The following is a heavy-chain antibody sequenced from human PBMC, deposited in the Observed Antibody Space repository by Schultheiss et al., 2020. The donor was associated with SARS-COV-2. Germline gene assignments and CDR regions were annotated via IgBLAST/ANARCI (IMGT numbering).Heavy chain of an antibody. J-gene: IGHJ4*02. CDR3: ARAGIRLGPYIAVAVPFDY. D-gene: IGHD6-19*01. CDR2: INHSGST. V-gene: IGHV4-34*01. CDR1: GGSISGYY. Sequence: SETLSLTCTVSGGSISGYYWSWIRQPPGKGLEWIGEINHSGSTNYNPSLKSRVTISVDTSKNQFSLKLSSVTAADTAVYYCARAGIRLGPYIAVAVPFDYWGQGTLVTVSS.